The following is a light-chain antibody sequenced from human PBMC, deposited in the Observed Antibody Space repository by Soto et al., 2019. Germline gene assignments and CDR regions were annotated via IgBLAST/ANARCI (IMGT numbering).Light chain of an antibody. J-gene: IGLJ2*01. CDR3: CLYAGSSTSVV. CDR1: SSDAGNYNF. CDR2: EDS. V-gene: IGLV2-23*01. Sequence: QSVLTQPASVSGSPGQSITISCTGTSSDAGNYNFVSWYQQHPGKAPKVIIYEDSTRPSGVSNRISGSKSGNTASLTISGLQAEDEADYYCCLYAGSSTSVVFGGGTKLTVL.